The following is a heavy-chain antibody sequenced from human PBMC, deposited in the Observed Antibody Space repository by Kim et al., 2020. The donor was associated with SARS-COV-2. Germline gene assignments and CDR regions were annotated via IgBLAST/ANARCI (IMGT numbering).Heavy chain of an antibody. CDR2: ISRTSGSI. Sequence: GGSLRLSCVGFGFNFNDYGMNWVRQAPGKGLEWISYISRTSGSIDYADSVKGRFTIARDKAEKSVFLQMNSLRDDDTAVYYCARELEIWTMAVPIGVPTFYNGLDVWGQGTTVTVSS. V-gene: IGHV3-48*02. CDR3: ARELEIWTMAVPIGVPTFYNGLDV. CDR1: GFNFNDYG. D-gene: IGHD6-19*01. J-gene: IGHJ6*02.